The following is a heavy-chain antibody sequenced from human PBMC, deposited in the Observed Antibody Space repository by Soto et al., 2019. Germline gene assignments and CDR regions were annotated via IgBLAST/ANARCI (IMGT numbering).Heavy chain of an antibody. D-gene: IGHD3-10*01. CDR3: ARSGVYNYGVDV. CDR2: IDPSDSYT. CDR1: GYSFTTYW. J-gene: IGHJ6*02. V-gene: IGHV5-10-1*01. Sequence: GESLKISCKGSGYSFTTYWINWVRQTPGKGLEWLGRIDPSDSYTNYSPSFQGHVTISADKSISTAYVQWSSLQASDTAVYYCARSGVYNYGVDVWGRGTPVTVSS.